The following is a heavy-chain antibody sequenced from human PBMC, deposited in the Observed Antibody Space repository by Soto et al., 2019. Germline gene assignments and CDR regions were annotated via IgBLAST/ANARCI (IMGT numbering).Heavy chain of an antibody. CDR3: ARENYDILTGPTASFDY. CDR2: ISSSSSYI. Sequence: GGSLRLSCAASGFTFSSYSMNWVRQAPGKGLEWVSSISSSSSYIYYADSVKGRFTISRDNAKNSLYLQMNSLRAEDTAVYYCARENYDILTGPTASFDYWGQGTLVTVSS. CDR1: GFTFSSYS. J-gene: IGHJ4*02. D-gene: IGHD3-9*01. V-gene: IGHV3-21*01.